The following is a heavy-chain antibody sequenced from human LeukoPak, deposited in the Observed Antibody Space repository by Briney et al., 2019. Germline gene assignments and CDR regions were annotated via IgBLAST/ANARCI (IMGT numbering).Heavy chain of an antibody. V-gene: IGHV4-39*01. CDR1: GGSISSSSYY. CDR3: ARLRSQDTFDV. Sequence: SETLSLTCTVSGGSISSSSYYWGWIRQPPGKGLEWIGNIYYTGSTYYNPSLKSRVAISVDTSKNRFSLKLTSVTVADTAVYFWARLRSQDTFDVWGQGTRSPSLQ. CDR2: IYYTGST. J-gene: IGHJ3*01.